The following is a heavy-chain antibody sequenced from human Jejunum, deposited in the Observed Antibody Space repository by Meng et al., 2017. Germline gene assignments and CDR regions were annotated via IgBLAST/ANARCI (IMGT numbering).Heavy chain of an antibody. CDR3: ARDHMGSLDY. CDR2: AST. J-gene: IGHJ4*02. CDR1: GGSVSSAGYQ. D-gene: IGHD1-26*01. V-gene: IGHV4-61*08. Sequence: QVQLEESGPGLVMPSGTLSLICSFSGGSVSSAGYQWSWIRQPPGKGLEWIGYASTNYNPSLKSRVTISVDTSKNQFSLRLTSVTAADTAVYYCARDHMGSLDYWGQGILVTVSS.